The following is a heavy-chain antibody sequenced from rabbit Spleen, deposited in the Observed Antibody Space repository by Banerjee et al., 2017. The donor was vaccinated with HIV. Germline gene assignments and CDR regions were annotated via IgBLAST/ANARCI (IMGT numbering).Heavy chain of an antibody. J-gene: IGHJ3*01. D-gene: IGHD4-1*01. CDR1: GFDFSSYG. V-gene: IGHV1S47*01. CDR2: IYAVKGST. CDR3: ARAIVPWLGLTRLDL. Sequence: QEQLVESGGGLVQPGGSLKLSCKASGFDFSSYGVSWVRQAPGKGLEWIGIIYAVKGSTDYASWVNGRFTISSDNAQNTVDLQMHSLTAADTATYFCARAIVPWLGLTRLDLWGQGTLVTVS.